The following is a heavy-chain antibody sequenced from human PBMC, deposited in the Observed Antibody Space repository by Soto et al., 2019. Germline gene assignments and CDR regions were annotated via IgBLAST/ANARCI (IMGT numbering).Heavy chain of an antibody. CDR2: ISYDGSNK. CDR1: GFTFSSYG. Sequence: GGSLRLSCAASGFTFSSYGMHWVRQAPGKGLEWVAVISYDGSNKYYADSVKGRLTISRDNSKNTLYLQMNSLRAEDTAVYYCAKDLRAPPDAFDIWGQATMVTVSS. CDR3: AKDLRAPPDAFDI. D-gene: IGHD3-10*01. V-gene: IGHV3-30*18. J-gene: IGHJ3*02.